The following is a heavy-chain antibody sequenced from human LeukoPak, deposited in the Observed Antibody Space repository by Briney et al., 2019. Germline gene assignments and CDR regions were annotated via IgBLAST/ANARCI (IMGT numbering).Heavy chain of an antibody. V-gene: IGHV3-23*01. CDR3: AKDGQLWLRYYYFDY. CDR2: ISGSGIDT. CDR1: GFAFSSYA. Sequence: GGSLRLSCAASGFAFSSYAMSWVRQAPGKGLEWVSAISGSGIDTYYADTVKGRFTTSRDNSKNTLYLQMNSLRAEDTAVYYCAKDGQLWLRYYYFDYWGQGTVVTVSS. D-gene: IGHD3-16*02. J-gene: IGHJ4*02.